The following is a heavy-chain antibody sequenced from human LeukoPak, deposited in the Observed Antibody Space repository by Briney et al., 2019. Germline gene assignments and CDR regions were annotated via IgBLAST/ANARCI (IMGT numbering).Heavy chain of an antibody. D-gene: IGHD3-9*01. Sequence: PGGSLRLSCTGSGFTFGDYAMSWVRQAPGKGLEWVGFIRTTSYGGTTEYAASVKGRFTISRDDSKNTLYLQMNSLKTEDTAVYYCTTIPYYDILTGYPSGYWGQGTLVTVSS. J-gene: IGHJ4*02. CDR3: TTIPYYDILTGYPSGY. V-gene: IGHV3-49*04. CDR1: GFTFGDYA. CDR2: IRTTSYGGTT.